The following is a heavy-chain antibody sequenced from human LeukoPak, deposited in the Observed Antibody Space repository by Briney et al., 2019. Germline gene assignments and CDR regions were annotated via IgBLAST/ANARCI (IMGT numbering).Heavy chain of an antibody. D-gene: IGHD4/OR15-4a*01. J-gene: IGHJ4*02. CDR2: INSDGSST. CDR3: ARRAGAYSHPYDY. V-gene: IGHV3-74*01. CDR1: GFTFSSYW. Sequence: GGSLRLSCAASGFTFSSYWMHWVRQAPGKGLVWVSRINSDGSSTSYADSVKGRFTISRDNAKNTLYLQMNSLRAEDTAVYYCARRAGAYSHPYDYWGQGTLVTVSS.